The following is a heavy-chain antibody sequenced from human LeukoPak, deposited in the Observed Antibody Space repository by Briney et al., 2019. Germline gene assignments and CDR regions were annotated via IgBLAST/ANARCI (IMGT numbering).Heavy chain of an antibody. Sequence: GGALRLSCEPSGFSFSSYWILWVRQAPGEGRVWVSRISGDGTIKTYADFVRGRFTISRDNTKNILYLQMNSLKVEDTATYFCSRSQFDYWGQGVLVTVSP. CDR3: SRSQFDY. V-gene: IGHV3-74*03. CDR2: ISGDGTIK. CDR1: GFSFSSYW. J-gene: IGHJ4*02.